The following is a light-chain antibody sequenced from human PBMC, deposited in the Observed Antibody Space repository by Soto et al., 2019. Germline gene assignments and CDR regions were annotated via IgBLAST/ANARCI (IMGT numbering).Light chain of an antibody. CDR1: QSISSS. J-gene: IGKJ2*01. Sequence: DIPMTQSPSSLSASVGDRVTITCRASQSISSSLNWYQQKPGKAPKLLIYAASNLQSGVPSRFSGSGSGPDFTLTISSLQPEDFATYYCQQSYSVPYTFGQGTKLEIK. CDR3: QQSYSVPYT. CDR2: AAS. V-gene: IGKV1-39*01.